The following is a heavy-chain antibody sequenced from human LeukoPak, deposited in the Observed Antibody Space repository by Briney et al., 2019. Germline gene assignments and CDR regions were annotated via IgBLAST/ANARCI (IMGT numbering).Heavy chain of an antibody. CDR2: INPNSGGT. D-gene: IGHD3-16*01. CDR1: GYTFTGYY. CDR3: ARDNDSRDPPHFDY. J-gene: IGHJ4*02. Sequence: SVKVSCKASGYTFTGYYMHWVRQVPGQGLEWMGWINPNSGGTDYAQKFQGRVTMTRDTSISTAYMELSSLRSEDTAVYYCARDNDSRDPPHFDYWGQGTLVTVSS. V-gene: IGHV1-2*02.